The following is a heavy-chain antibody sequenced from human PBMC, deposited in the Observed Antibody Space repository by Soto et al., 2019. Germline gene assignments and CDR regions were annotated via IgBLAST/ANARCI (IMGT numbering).Heavy chain of an antibody. Sequence: GESLKISCKGSGYSFTSYWIGWVRQMPGKGLEWMGIIYPGDSDTRYSPSFQGQVTISADKSISTAYLKWSSLKASDTAMYYCARHKDSRSSYYYYGMDVWGQGDTVTVSS. D-gene: IGHD6-6*01. V-gene: IGHV5-51*01. CDR3: ARHKDSRSSYYYYGMDV. J-gene: IGHJ6*02. CDR1: GYSFTSYW. CDR2: IYPGDSDT.